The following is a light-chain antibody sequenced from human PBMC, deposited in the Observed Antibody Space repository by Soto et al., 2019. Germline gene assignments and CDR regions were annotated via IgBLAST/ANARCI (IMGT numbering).Light chain of an antibody. CDR2: DVT. J-gene: IGLJ2*01. V-gene: IGLV2-14*03. CDR3: SSYPTTNLVL. CDR1: SSDVGDDNF. Sequence: QSALTQPASVSGSPGQSITISCTGTSSDVGDDNFVSWYQQHPGKAPKVIIYDVTHRPSGVSNRFSGSKSGNTASLTISGLQAEDEADYYCSSYPTTNLVLFGGGTKLTVL.